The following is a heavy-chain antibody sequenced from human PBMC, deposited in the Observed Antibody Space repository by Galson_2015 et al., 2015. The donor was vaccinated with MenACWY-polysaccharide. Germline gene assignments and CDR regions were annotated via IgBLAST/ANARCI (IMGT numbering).Heavy chain of an antibody. CDR2: IQYDGTNK. CDR3: AREGSRIVFHAFDV. V-gene: IGHV3-33*01. Sequence: SLRLSCAASGSRFSGSGMHWVRQAPGKGLEWVAVIQYDGTNKVCADSVKGRFTISRDNSKNTLFLQMNTLGVDDTAMYYCAREGSRIVFHAFDVWGQGTMVTVSP. D-gene: IGHD2-2*01. CDR1: GSRFSGSG. J-gene: IGHJ3*01.